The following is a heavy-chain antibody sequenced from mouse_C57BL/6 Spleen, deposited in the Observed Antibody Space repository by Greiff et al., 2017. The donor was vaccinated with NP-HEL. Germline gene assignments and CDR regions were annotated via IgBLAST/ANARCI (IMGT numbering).Heavy chain of an antibody. CDR3: VRPLYDYDGAWFAY. V-gene: IGHV10-1*01. CDR1: GFSFNTYA. Sequence: EVKLMESGGGLVQPKGSLKLSCAASGFSFNTYAMNWVRQAPGTGLEWVARIRSKSNNYATYYADSVKDRFTISRDDSESMLYLQMNNLKTEDTAMYYCVRPLYDYDGAWFAYWGQGTLVTVSA. D-gene: IGHD2-4*01. CDR2: IRSKSNNYAT. J-gene: IGHJ3*01.